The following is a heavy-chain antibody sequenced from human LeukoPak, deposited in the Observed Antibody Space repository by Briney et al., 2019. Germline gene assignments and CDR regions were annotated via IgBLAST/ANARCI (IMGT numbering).Heavy chain of an antibody. V-gene: IGHV1-2*02. D-gene: IGHD6-13*01. Sequence: ASVKVSCKASGYTFTGYYMHWVRQAPGQGLEWMGWINPNSGGTNYAQKFQGRVTMTGDTSISTAYMELSRLRSDDTAVYYCARIPGIAAAGTREPFDYWGQGTLVTVSS. CDR1: GYTFTGYY. CDR2: INPNSGGT. J-gene: IGHJ4*02. CDR3: ARIPGIAAAGTREPFDY.